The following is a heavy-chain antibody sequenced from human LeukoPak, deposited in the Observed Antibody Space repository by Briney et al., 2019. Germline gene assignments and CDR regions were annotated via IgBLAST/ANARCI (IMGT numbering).Heavy chain of an antibody. CDR3: AKPTSGGLAVTADWFDP. D-gene: IGHD6-19*01. J-gene: IGHJ5*01. CDR1: GFTVSSNY. Sequence: GGSLRLSCAASGFTVSSNYMSWVRQAPGKGLEWVSVFYTGGTTYYADSVKRRFTISRDNSKNKLYLQLNSLRAEDTAVYYCAKPTSGGLAVTADWFDPWGQGTLVVVSS. V-gene: IGHV3-53*01. CDR2: FYTGGTT.